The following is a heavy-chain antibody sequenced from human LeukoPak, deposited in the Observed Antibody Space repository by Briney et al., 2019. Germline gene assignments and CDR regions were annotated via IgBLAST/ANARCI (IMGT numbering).Heavy chain of an antibody. J-gene: IGHJ4*02. V-gene: IGHV4-30-4*08. Sequence: PSETLSLTCTVSGGSISSGEYYWSWIRQPPGKGLEWIGYIYYSGSTYYHPSLKSRVTISVDTSKNQFSLKLSSVTAADTAVYYCARYCGGDCYSSYFDYWGQGTLVTVSS. CDR2: IYYSGST. CDR3: ARYCGGDCYSSYFDY. D-gene: IGHD2-21*01. CDR1: GGSISSGEYY.